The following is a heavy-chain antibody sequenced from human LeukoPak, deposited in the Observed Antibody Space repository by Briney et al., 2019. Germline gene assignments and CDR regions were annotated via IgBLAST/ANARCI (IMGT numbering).Heavy chain of an antibody. D-gene: IGHD3-22*01. CDR3: AKARERVVVITSMDY. J-gene: IGHJ4*02. Sequence: GGSLRLSCAASGFTFSSYAMSWVRQAPGKGLEWVSAISGSGGSTYYADSVKGRFTISRDNSKNTLYLQMNSLRAEDTAVYYCAKARERVVVITSMDYWGQGTLVTVSS. CDR1: GFTFSSYA. CDR2: ISGSGGST. V-gene: IGHV3-23*01.